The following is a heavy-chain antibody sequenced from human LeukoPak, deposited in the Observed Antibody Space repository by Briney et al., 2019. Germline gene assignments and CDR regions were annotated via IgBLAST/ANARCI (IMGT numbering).Heavy chain of an antibody. CDR2: ISYSGST. CDR1: GGSISSSSYY. Sequence: SETLSLTCTVSGGSISSSSYYWGWIRQPPGKGLEWIGYISYSGSTNYNPSLKSRITISVDTSKNHFSLKLSSVTAADTAVYYCARDLKVGTLLRNWYFDLWGRSTLVTVSS. J-gene: IGHJ2*01. V-gene: IGHV4-61*05. D-gene: IGHD3-22*01. CDR3: ARDLKVGTLLRNWYFDL.